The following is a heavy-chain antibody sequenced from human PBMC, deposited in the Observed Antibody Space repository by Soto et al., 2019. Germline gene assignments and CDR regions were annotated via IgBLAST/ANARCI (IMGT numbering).Heavy chain of an antibody. D-gene: IGHD1-1*01. J-gene: IGHJ4*02. CDR2: ISAHNDNT. V-gene: IGHV1-18*01. CDR1: GYTFTSYG. CDR3: ARGRYGDY. Sequence: QVHLVQSGAEVKKPGASVKVSCKCSGYTFTSYGITWVRQAPGQGLEWMGWISAHNDNTDYAQQLQGRVTVTRDTSTSTAYMELRSLRSDDTAVYYCARGRYGDYWGQGALVTVSS.